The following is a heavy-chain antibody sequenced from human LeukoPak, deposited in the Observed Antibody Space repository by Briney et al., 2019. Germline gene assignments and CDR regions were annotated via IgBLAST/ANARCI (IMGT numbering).Heavy chain of an antibody. V-gene: IGHV3-11*04. D-gene: IGHD6-6*01. J-gene: IGHJ6*03. Sequence: GGSLRLSCAASGFTFSDYYMSWIRKAPGKGLEWVSYISSSGSTIYYADSVKGRFTISRDNARNSLYLQMNSLRAEDTAVYYCARDPSSSPPYYFYYYYMDVWGKGTTVTVSS. CDR1: GFTFSDYY. CDR2: ISSSGSTI. CDR3: ARDPSSSPPYYFYYYYMDV.